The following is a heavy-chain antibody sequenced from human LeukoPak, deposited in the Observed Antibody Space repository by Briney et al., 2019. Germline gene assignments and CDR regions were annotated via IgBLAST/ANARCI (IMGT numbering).Heavy chain of an antibody. J-gene: IGHJ4*02. CDR1: GFTFSSYG. CDR2: IRYDGSNK. CDR3: ATEGSVNYYYDISGYYNH. V-gene: IGHV3-30*02. D-gene: IGHD3-22*01. Sequence: PGGSLRLSCAASGFTFSSYGMHWVRQAPGKGLEWVAFIRYDGSNKYYADSVKGRFTISRDNSKNTLYLQMNSLRAEDTAVCYCATEGSVNYYYDISGYYNHWGQGTLVTVSS.